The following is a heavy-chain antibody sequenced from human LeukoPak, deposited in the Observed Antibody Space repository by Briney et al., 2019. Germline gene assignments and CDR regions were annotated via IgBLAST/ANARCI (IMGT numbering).Heavy chain of an antibody. CDR3: ARVTNSDFWSGYVDY. V-gene: IGHV3-11*01. J-gene: IGHJ4*02. CDR1: GFTFSDYY. D-gene: IGHD3-3*01. Sequence: SGGSLRLSCAASGFTFSDYYMSWIRQGPGKGLEWVSYITSSGSTIYYADSVKGRFTISRDNAKNSLYLQMNSLRAGDTAVYYCARVTNSDFWSGYVDYWGRGTLVTVSS. CDR2: ITSSGSTI.